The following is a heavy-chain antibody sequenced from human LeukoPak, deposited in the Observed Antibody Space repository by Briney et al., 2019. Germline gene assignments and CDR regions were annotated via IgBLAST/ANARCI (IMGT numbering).Heavy chain of an antibody. CDR1: GFTFSSYA. CDR3: ARDPGSWQWLVGYYFDY. CDR2: ISYDGSNK. Sequence: GGSLRLSCAASGFTFSSYAMHWVRQAPGKGLEWVAVISYDGSNKYYADSVKGRFTISRDNSKNTLYLQMSSLRAEDTAVYYCARDPGSWQWLVGYYFDYWGQGTLVTVSS. D-gene: IGHD6-19*01. V-gene: IGHV3-30-3*01. J-gene: IGHJ4*02.